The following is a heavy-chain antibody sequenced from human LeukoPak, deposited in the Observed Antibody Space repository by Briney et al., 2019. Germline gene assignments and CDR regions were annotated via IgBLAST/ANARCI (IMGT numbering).Heavy chain of an antibody. V-gene: IGHV3-48*04. J-gene: IGHJ4*02. Sequence: GGSLRLSCAASGFTFSSYSMNWVRQAPGKGLEWVSYISSSSSTIYYADSVKGRFTISRDNAKNSLYLQMNSLRAEDTALYYCAKGTVTTWGFFDYWGQGTLVTVSS. CDR2: ISSSSSTI. CDR1: GFTFSSYS. D-gene: IGHD4-17*01. CDR3: AKGTVTTWGFFDY.